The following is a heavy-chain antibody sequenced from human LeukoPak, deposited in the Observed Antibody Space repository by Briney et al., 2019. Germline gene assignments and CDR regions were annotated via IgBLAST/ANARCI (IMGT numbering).Heavy chain of an antibody. CDR3: ARRTVTNGWFRIDY. D-gene: IGHD6-19*01. V-gene: IGHV4-34*01. CDR1: GGSFGDYH. J-gene: IGHJ4*02. CDR2: INQRGVT. Sequence: SETLSLTCALYGGSFGDYHWSWIRQPPGKGLEWIGEINQRGVTTYNSFLKSRVILSVDTSKRQFSLKLSSVTAADTALYYCARRTVTNGWFRIDYWGQGSLVIVSS.